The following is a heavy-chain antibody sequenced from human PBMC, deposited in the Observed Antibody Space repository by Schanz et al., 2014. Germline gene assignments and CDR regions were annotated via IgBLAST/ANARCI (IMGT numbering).Heavy chain of an antibody. Sequence: EVVLVESGGASVQPGGSLRLSCAASGFTFSNYVMDWVRQAPGTGLEWVASITYNGDSTYYTDSVKGRFTISRDNSRNTLYLQMDGLRAEDTAVYYCAKPPPDYLITWYTYYFVSWGQGTLVTVSS. V-gene: IGHV3-23*04. CDR3: AKPPPDYLITWYTYYFVS. D-gene: IGHD1-1*01. CDR2: ITYNGDST. CDR1: GFTFSNYV. J-gene: IGHJ4*02.